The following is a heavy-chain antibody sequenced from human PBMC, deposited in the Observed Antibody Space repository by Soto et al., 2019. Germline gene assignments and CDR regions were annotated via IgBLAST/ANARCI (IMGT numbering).Heavy chain of an antibody. D-gene: IGHD5-12*01. CDR3: ARDFVTVGGDRGVDP. Sequence: SVKVSCKASGGTFSSYAISWVRQAPGQVLEWMGWITTIVGTTNYAQKFQGRVTMTADESASTAYMGRNSLRYEEKAVYYCARDFVTVGGDRGVDPWGQGTLVTVSS. V-gene: IGHV1-69*13. CDR1: GGTFSSYA. CDR2: ITTIVGTT. J-gene: IGHJ5*02.